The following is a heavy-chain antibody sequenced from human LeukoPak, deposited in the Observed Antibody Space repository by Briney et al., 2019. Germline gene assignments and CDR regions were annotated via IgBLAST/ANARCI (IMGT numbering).Heavy chain of an antibody. V-gene: IGHV1-24*01. Sequence: GASVKVSCKVSGYTLTELSMHWVRQAPGKGLEWMGGFDPEDGETIYAQKFQGRVTMTEDTSTDTAYMELSSLRSEDTAVYYCARASRFGELLPFDYWGQGTLVTVSS. CDR2: FDPEDGET. CDR1: GYTLTELS. D-gene: IGHD3-10*01. J-gene: IGHJ4*02. CDR3: ARASRFGELLPFDY.